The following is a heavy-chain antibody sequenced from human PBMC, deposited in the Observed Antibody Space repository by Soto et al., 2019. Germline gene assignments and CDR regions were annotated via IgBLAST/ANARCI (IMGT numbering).Heavy chain of an antibody. Sequence: PSETLSLTCTVSGDSITASYSNWAWIRQPPGKGLEWIGTFYYSGTTSQNPPLRSRITISGDTSRNKFSLTLRSVTAADSGVYYCEKLVRDDVRRSDPDQWGQGTLVAVSS. D-gene: IGHD2-21*01. J-gene: IGHJ1*01. CDR2: FYYSGTT. V-gene: IGHV4-39*01. CDR3: EKLVRDDVRRSDPDQ. CDR1: GDSITASYSN.